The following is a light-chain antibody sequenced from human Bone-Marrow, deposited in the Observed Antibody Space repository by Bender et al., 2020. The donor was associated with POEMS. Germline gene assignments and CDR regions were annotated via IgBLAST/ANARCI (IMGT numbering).Light chain of an antibody. CDR2: DDY. V-gene: IGLV2-11*01. CDR1: SSDVGNYNY. CDR3: CAYAGSSTTV. J-gene: IGLJ2*01. Sequence: QSALTQPRSVSGSPGQSVTISCTGTSSDVGNYNYVSWYQQHPGRVPKLIIYDDYQRTSGVPGRLSDSRSGDTASLTISGLQAEDEADYYCCAYAGSSTTVFGGGTKLTVL.